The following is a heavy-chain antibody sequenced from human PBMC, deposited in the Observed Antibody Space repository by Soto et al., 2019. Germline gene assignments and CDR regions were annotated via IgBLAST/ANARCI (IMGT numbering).Heavy chain of an antibody. CDR1: GFTFSSYA. J-gene: IGHJ4*02. CDR3: ARGGLGTLVTPENY. Sequence: QVQLVESGGGVVQPGRSLRLSCAASGFTFSSYAMHWVRQAPGKGLEWVALISYDGSNKYYADSVKGRFTISRDNSKNTLYLQMNSLRAEDTAVYYCARGGLGTLVTPENYWGQGTLVTVSS. V-gene: IGHV3-30-3*01. D-gene: IGHD2-21*02. CDR2: ISYDGSNK.